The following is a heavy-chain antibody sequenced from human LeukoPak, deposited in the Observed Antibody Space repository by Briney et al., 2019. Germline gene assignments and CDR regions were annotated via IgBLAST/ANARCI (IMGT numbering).Heavy chain of an antibody. Sequence: PSETLSLTCSVSGDSITTFYWSWVRQAPGKGLECIGFIYINGDTSYNPSLKGRATLSLDTSRNQFSLRLTSVTAADTAVYHCAKTARTFPSWGPGILVTVSS. CDR1: GDSITTFY. J-gene: IGHJ5*02. D-gene: IGHD1-7*01. CDR2: IYINGDT. V-gene: IGHV4-4*09. CDR3: AKTARTFPS.